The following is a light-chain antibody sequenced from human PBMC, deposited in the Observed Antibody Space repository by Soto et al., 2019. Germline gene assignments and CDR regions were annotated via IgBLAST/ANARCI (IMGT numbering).Light chain of an antibody. Sequence: EIVMTQSPATLSVSPGERATLSCRASQSVSSNFAGYQQKRGQAPRLLIYGASTRATGIPARFSGSGYGTEFTLTISSLQSEDSAVYYCPQYNKWPPRYTFGQGTKREIK. CDR1: QSVSSN. J-gene: IGKJ2*01. CDR3: PQYNKWPPRYT. V-gene: IGKV3-15*01. CDR2: GAS.